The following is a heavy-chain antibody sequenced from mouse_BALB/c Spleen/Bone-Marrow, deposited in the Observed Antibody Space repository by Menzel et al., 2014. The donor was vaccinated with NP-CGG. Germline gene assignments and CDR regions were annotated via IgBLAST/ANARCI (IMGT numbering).Heavy chain of an antibody. J-gene: IGHJ4*01. Sequence: QVQLQQPGAELVKPGAPVKLSCEASGYTFTSYWMNWVKQRPGRGLEWIGRIDPSDSETHYNQKFKDKATLTVDKSSSTAYIQLSSLTSEDSAVYYCARALGDGYYYAMDYWGQGTSVTVSS. D-gene: IGHD2-3*01. CDR3: ARALGDGYYYAMDY. CDR2: IDPSDSET. CDR1: GYTFTSYW. V-gene: IGHV1-69*02.